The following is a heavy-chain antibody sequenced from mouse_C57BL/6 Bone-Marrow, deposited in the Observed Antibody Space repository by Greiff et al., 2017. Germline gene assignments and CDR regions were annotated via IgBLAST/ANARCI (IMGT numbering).Heavy chain of an antibody. V-gene: IGHV1-76*01. D-gene: IGHD1-1*01. CDR1: GYTFTDYY. CDR2: IYPGSGNT. CDR3: GGSSYGAMDY. J-gene: IGHJ4*01. Sequence: QVQLQQSGAELVRPGASVKLSCKASGYTFTDYYINWVKQRPGQGLEWIARIYPGSGNTYYNEKFKGKATLTAEKSSSTAYMQLSSLTSEDSAVYFCGGSSYGAMDYWGQGTSVTVAS.